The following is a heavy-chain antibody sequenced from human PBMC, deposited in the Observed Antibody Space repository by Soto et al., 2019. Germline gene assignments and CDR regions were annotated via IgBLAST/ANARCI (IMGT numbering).Heavy chain of an antibody. CDR2: IYPGDSDT. CDR1: YTTHW. Sequence: PGESLKISCKGPYTTHWIGWVRQKPGKGLELMGIIYPGDSDTKYSPSFQGQVTISVDKSISTAYLHWSSLKASDTATYYCARLVNYYFGMDVLGLGTTVSVS. J-gene: IGHJ6*02. CDR3: ARLVNYYFGMDV. V-gene: IGHV5-51*01.